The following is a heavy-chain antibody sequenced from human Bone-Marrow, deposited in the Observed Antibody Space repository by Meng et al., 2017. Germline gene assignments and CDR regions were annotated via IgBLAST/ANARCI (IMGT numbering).Heavy chain of an antibody. V-gene: IGHV1-46*01. J-gene: IGHJ6*02. CDR2: INPSGGST. Sequence: ASVKVSCKASGYTFTSYYMHWVRQAPGQGLEWMGIINPSGGSTSYVQKFQGRVTMTRDTSISTAYMELSRLGSDDTAVYCCASPLLYGDYVYGMDVWGQGNTVTVSS. D-gene: IGHD4-17*01. CDR1: GYTFTSYY. CDR3: ASPLLYGDYVYGMDV.